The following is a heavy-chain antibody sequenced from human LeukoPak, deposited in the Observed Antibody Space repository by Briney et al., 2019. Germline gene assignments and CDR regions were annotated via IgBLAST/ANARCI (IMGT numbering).Heavy chain of an antibody. V-gene: IGHV1-2*02. CDR1: GGTFSSYA. CDR2: INPNSGGT. J-gene: IGHJ6*03. D-gene: IGHD1-26*01. Sequence: ASVKVSCKASGGTFSSYAISWVRQAPGQALEWMGWINPNSGGTNYAQKFQVRVTMTRDTSISTAYMELSRLRSDDTAVYYCAKGHGWEASYYYYYMDVWGKGTTVTISS. CDR3: AKGHGWEASYYYYYMDV.